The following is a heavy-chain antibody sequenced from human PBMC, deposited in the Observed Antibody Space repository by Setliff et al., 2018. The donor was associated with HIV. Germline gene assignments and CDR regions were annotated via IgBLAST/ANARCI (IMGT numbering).Heavy chain of an antibody. Sequence: ETLSLSCAVYGGSFSGHYWTWIRQPPGKGLEWIGEINHSGNTNYNPSLKSRVIMSVDASKNQFSLRLTSVTAADTALYYCARVIGWNDASDCWGQGTVVTVSS. CDR2: INHSGNT. V-gene: IGHV4-34*01. D-gene: IGHD1-1*01. CDR3: ARVIGWNDASDC. CDR1: GGSFSGHY. J-gene: IGHJ4*02.